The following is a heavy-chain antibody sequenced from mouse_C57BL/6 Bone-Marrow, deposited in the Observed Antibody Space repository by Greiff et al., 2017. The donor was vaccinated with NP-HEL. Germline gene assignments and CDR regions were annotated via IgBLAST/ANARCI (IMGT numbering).Heavy chain of an antibody. CDR3: ARDGNYSFAWFAY. D-gene: IGHD2-1*01. CDR1: GYTFTSYD. Sequence: QVQLKESGPELVKPGASVKLSCKASGYTFTSYDINWVKQRPGQGLEWIGWIYPRDGSTKYNEQFKGKATLTVDTSSSTAYMELHSLTSEDSAVYFCARDGNYSFAWFAYWGQGTLVTVSA. J-gene: IGHJ3*01. V-gene: IGHV1-85*01. CDR2: IYPRDGST.